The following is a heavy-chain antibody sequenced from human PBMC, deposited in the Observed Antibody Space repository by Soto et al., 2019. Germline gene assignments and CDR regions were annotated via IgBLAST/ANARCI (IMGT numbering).Heavy chain of an antibody. D-gene: IGHD3-16*02. CDR3: ARSYYDYVWGSYRFDFDY. V-gene: IGHV1-69*13. CDR1: GYTFTNYG. CDR2: IIPIIGTA. Sequence: SVKVSCKASGYTFTNYGISWVRQAPGQGLEWMGGIIPIIGTANYAQKFQGRVTITADESTSTAYMELSSLRSEDTAVYYCARSYYDYVWGSYRFDFDYWGQGTLVTVSS. J-gene: IGHJ4*02.